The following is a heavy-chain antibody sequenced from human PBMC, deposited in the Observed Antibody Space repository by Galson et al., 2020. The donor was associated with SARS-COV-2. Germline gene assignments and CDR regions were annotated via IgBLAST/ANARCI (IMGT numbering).Heavy chain of an antibody. CDR2: MYVNGNT. CDR1: GFTVSSSY. Sequence: GGSLRLSCAGAGFTVSSSYMSWVRQAPGKGLECVTIMYVNGNTYYADSVKGRFTISRDNSKNSLYLQMNNLRADDTAVYYCARGGGNTRFDYWGQGTPVTVSS. J-gene: IGHJ4*02. D-gene: IGHD2-15*01. V-gene: IGHV3-53*01. CDR3: ARGGGNTRFDY.